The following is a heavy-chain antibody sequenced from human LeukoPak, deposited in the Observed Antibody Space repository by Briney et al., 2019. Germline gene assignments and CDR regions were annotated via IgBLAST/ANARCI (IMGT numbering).Heavy chain of an antibody. D-gene: IGHD5-18*01. CDR1: GYSISSGYY. Sequence: SETLSLTCTVSGYSISSGYYWGWIRQPPGKGLEWIGSIYHSGRTFYNPSLKSRVTISVDTSKNQFSLKLSSVTAADTAVYYCARRTWDTDDIIFDYWGQGTLVTVSS. CDR3: ARRTWDTDDIIFDY. CDR2: IYHSGRT. J-gene: IGHJ4*02. V-gene: IGHV4-38-2*02.